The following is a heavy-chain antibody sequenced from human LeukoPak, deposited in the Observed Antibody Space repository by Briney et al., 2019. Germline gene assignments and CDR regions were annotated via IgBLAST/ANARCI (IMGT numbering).Heavy chain of an antibody. Sequence: SETLSLTCTVSGGSISGSSYYWGWIRQPPGKGLECMGSVKDRGSTYYNTSLKTRITMSAETSKNQSSLRLRSVTGADAAVYYCARRSIAAGFTRGVLRSRAWASPLDHWGQGTLVTVSS. V-gene: IGHV4-39*01. J-gene: IGHJ5*02. D-gene: IGHD6-13*01. CDR3: ARRSIAAGFTRGVLRSRAWASPLDH. CDR1: GGSISGSSYY. CDR2: VKDRGST.